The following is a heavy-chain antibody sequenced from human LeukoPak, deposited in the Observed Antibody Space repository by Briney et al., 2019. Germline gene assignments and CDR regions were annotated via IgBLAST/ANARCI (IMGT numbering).Heavy chain of an antibody. CDR2: IYYSGST. Sequence: SETLSLTCTVSGGLISSSSHYWGWVRQPPGKGVEWMGSIYYSGSTYYNPSLKSRVTISEDTSKTHFTLKLRSGTAADTAVYYCAKQGGYYDSSGYPPFDYWGQGTLVTVSS. D-gene: IGHD3-22*01. CDR1: GGLISSSSHY. J-gene: IGHJ4*02. V-gene: IGHV4-39*01. CDR3: AKQGGYYDSSGYPPFDY.